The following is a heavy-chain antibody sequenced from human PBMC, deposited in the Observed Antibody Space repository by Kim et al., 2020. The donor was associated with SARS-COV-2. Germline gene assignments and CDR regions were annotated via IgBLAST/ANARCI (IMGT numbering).Heavy chain of an antibody. CDR1: GGSISSSSYY. Sequence: SETLSLTCTVSGGSISSSSYYWGWIRQPPGKGLEWIGSIYYSGSTYYNPSLKSRVTISVDTSKNQFSLKLSSVTAADTAVYYCARHKEGATVVTWEFDYWGQGTLVTVSS. CDR2: IYYSGST. CDR3: ARHKEGATVVTWEFDY. D-gene: IGHD4-17*01. J-gene: IGHJ4*02. V-gene: IGHV4-39*01.